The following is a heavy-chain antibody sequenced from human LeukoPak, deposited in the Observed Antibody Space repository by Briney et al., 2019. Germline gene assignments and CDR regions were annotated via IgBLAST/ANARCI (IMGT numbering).Heavy chain of an antibody. Sequence: ASVKVSCKASGYTFTGYYMHWVRQAPGQGLEWMGWINPNSGGTNYAQKFQGRVTMTRDMSISTAYMELSRLRSDDTAMYFCAKDLTNWNDGTYFDYWGQGTLVTVSS. J-gene: IGHJ4*02. V-gene: IGHV1-2*02. CDR2: INPNSGGT. CDR3: AKDLTNWNDGTYFDY. D-gene: IGHD1-1*01. CDR1: GYTFTGYY.